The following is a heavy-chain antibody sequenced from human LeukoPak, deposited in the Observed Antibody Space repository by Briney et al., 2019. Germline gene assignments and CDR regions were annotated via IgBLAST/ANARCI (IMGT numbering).Heavy chain of an antibody. J-gene: IGHJ4*02. CDR3: VRGIVGTTRHFDF. D-gene: IGHD1-26*01. CDR2: VYYSGST. CDR1: GGSISSDF. Sequence: SETLSLTCPVSGGSISSDFWNWIRQPPGKGLEWIGSVYYSGSTNYNPSLRSRVTMSVDTSKNQFSLKLRSVTDADTAVYYCVRGIVGTTRHFDFWGQGTLVTVSS. V-gene: IGHV4-59*12.